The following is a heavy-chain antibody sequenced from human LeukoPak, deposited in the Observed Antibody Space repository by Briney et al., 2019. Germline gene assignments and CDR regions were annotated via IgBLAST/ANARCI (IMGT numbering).Heavy chain of an antibody. D-gene: IGHD2-15*01. CDR3: AKVRGGVVVVAAPLGY. CDR2: ISSSGGST. V-gene: IGHV3-23*01. Sequence: GGSLRLSCAASGFTFSSYAMSWVRQAPGKGLEWVSAISSSGGSTYYADSVKGRFTISRDNSKNTLYLQMNSLRAEDTAVYYCAKVRGGVVVVAAPLGYWGQGNLVTVSS. J-gene: IGHJ4*02. CDR1: GFTFSSYA.